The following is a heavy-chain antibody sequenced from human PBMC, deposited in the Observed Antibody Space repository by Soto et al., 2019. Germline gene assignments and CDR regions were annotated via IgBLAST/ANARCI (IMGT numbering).Heavy chain of an antibody. V-gene: IGHV2-5*01. Sequence: QITLKESGPTLVKPTQTLTLTCTFSGFSLSTSGVGVGWIRQPPGKALDWLALIYWNDDKRYSPSLQSRLTITKDTSKNQVVLTVTNMDPVETATYYCAHSLSRHCSGTSCLGDFDYWGQGTLVTVSS. D-gene: IGHD2-2*01. CDR2: IYWNDDK. CDR3: AHSLSRHCSGTSCLGDFDY. CDR1: GFSLSTSGVG. J-gene: IGHJ4*02.